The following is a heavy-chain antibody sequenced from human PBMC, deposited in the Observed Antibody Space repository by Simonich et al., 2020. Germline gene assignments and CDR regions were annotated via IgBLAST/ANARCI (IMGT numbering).Heavy chain of an antibody. Sequence: QVQLQESGPGLVKPSETLSLTCAVSGYSISSGYYWGWIRQPPGKGLEWIGSIYPSGRTYYTPSLKSRVTISVDTSKNQFSLKLSSVTAADTAVYYCARVGYSNYYYYGMDVWGQGTTVTVSS. CDR1: GYSISSGYY. D-gene: IGHD6-13*01. CDR3: ARVGYSNYYYYGMDV. J-gene: IGHJ6*02. V-gene: IGHV4-38-2*01. CDR2: IYPSGRT.